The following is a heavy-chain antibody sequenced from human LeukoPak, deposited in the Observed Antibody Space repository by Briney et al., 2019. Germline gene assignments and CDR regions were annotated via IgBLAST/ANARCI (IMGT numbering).Heavy chain of an antibody. CDR3: ARGGSGFYYDSSGYYGY. J-gene: IGHJ4*02. Sequence: ASVKVSCKASGYTFTGYYMHWVRQAPGQGLEWMGWINPNSGGTNYAQKFQGRVTMTRDTSISTAYMELSRLRSDDTAVYYCARGGSGFYYDSSGYYGYWGQGTLVTVSS. V-gene: IGHV1-2*02. CDR2: INPNSGGT. D-gene: IGHD3-22*01. CDR1: GYTFTGYY.